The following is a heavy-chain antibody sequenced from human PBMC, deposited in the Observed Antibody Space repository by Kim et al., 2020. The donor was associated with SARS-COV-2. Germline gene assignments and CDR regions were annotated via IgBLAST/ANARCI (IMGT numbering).Heavy chain of an antibody. J-gene: IGHJ4*01. CDR3: ARERKETAGATSFDT. CDR1: GGSISSNTHY. V-gene: IGHV4-39*02. D-gene: IGHD1-26*01. Sequence: SETLSLTCTVSGGSISSNTHYWGWIRQSPGKGLEWIGSIYYKGTTYYNPSLKNRVMFYADTSNNQFSLRLTSVSAADTAVYYCARERKETAGATSFDTWG. CDR2: IYYKGTT.